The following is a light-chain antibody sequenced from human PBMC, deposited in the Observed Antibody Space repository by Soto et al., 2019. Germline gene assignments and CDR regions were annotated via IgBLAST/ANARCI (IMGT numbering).Light chain of an antibody. V-gene: IGLV2-14*01. CDR1: SSDVGGYNY. CDR2: DVN. CDR3: SSYTSSNTLYV. J-gene: IGLJ1*01. Sequence: ALTQPASVSGSPGQSITISCTGTSSDVGGYNYVSWYQQHPGKAPKLMIYDVNNRPSGVSDRFSGSKSGNTASLTISGLQAEDEADYFCSSYTSSNTLYVLGAGTKVTVL.